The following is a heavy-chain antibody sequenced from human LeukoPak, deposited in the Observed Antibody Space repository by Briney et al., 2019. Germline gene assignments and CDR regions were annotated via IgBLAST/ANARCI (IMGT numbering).Heavy chain of an antibody. CDR3: ARETYSSGWYSDY. CDR1: EFSFSSYW. J-gene: IGHJ4*02. D-gene: IGHD6-19*01. CDR2: IKQDGGEK. V-gene: IGHV3-7*01. Sequence: GGSLRLSCEGSEFSFSSYWMSWVRQAPGKGLEWVAKIKQDGGEKYYVDSVKGRFTISRDNAKNTLYLQMNSLRAEDTAVYYCARETYSSGWYSDYWGQGTLVTVSS.